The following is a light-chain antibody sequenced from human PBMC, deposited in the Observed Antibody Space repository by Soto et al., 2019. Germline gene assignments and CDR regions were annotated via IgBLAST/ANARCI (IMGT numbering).Light chain of an antibody. Sequence: EIVLTQSPGTLSLSPGERATLSCRASQSVSSNYLAWYQQKPGQAPRLLIYGASSRATGIPDRFSGSGSGTDFTLTISRLEPEDFAVYYCQQYGSSPLTLGQGTKVDIK. V-gene: IGKV3-20*01. CDR2: GAS. CDR3: QQYGSSPLT. CDR1: QSVSSNY. J-gene: IGKJ1*01.